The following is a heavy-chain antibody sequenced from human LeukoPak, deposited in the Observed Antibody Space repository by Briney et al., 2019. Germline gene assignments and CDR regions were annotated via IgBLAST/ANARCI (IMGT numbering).Heavy chain of an antibody. Sequence: ASVKVSCKASGYTFTDYYMHWVRQAPAQGLDLVGWINPTSGATNYAQKFQGRVTMTRDTSNNTSYMELSRLRSDDTAVYYCAREFRTTTWSFDAFDLWGQGTMVTVSS. V-gene: IGHV1-2*02. CDR3: AREFRTTTWSFDAFDL. J-gene: IGHJ3*01. CDR1: GYTFTDYY. D-gene: IGHD1/OR15-1a*01. CDR2: INPTSGAT.